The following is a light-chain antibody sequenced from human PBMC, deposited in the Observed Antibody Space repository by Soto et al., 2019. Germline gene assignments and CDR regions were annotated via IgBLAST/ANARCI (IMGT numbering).Light chain of an antibody. CDR3: SSYEGSNNFV. V-gene: IGLV2-8*01. CDR2: EVT. Sequence: ALTQPPSASGFPGQSVTISCTGTSSDVGYYDYVSWYQQHPGKAPKLVIYEVTKRPSGVPDRVSASKSGNTASLTVSGLRAEDEADYYCSSYEGSNNFVFGSGTKVTVL. CDR1: SSDVGYYDY. J-gene: IGLJ1*01.